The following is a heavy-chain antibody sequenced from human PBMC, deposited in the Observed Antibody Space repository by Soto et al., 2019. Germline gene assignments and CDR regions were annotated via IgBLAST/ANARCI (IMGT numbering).Heavy chain of an antibody. Sequence: GASVKVSCKASGYTFTSYYMHWVRQAPGQGLEWMGIINPSGGSTSYAQKFQGRVTMTRDTSTSTVYMELSSLRSEDTAVYYCALDYGDYTRDYWGQGTLVTVSS. J-gene: IGHJ4*02. CDR3: ALDYGDYTRDY. V-gene: IGHV1-46*01. D-gene: IGHD4-17*01. CDR2: INPSGGST. CDR1: GYTFTSYY.